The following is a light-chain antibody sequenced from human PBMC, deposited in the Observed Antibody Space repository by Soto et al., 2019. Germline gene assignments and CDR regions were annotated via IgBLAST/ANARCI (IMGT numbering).Light chain of an antibody. CDR1: SSNIGAGYY. Sequence: QTVVTQPPSVSGAPGQRVTISCTGSSSNIGAGYYVHWYQQLPGTAPKLLTYGNSNRPSGVPDRFSGSKSGTSASLAITGLQAEDEADYYCQSYDSSLSGGDVVFGGGTQLTVL. CDR2: GNS. CDR3: QSYDSSLSGGDVV. V-gene: IGLV1-40*01. J-gene: IGLJ2*01.